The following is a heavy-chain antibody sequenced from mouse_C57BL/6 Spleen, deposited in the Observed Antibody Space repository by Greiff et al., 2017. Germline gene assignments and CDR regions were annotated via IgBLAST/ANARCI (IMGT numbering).Heavy chain of an antibody. CDR3: ARRPHGSGYYFDY. CDR1: GYTFTSYW. D-gene: IGHD3-2*02. V-gene: IGHV1-50*01. Sequence: QVQLQQPGAELVKPGASVKLSCKASGYTFTSYWMQWVKQRPGQGLEWIGEIDPSDSYTNYNQKFKGKATLTVDTSSSTAYMQLSSLTSEDSAVYYCARRPHGSGYYFDYWCQGTTLTVSS. CDR2: IDPSDSYT. J-gene: IGHJ2*01.